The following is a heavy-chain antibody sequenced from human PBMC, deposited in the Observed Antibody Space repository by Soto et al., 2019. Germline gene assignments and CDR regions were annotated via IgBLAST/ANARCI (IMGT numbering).Heavy chain of an antibody. CDR2: IYYSGNT. D-gene: IGHD1-20*01. CDR1: GGSISSYY. Sequence: QVQLQESGPGLVKPSETLSLTCTVSGGSISSYYWSWIRQPPGKGLEWIGYIYYSGNTNYNPSLRRRIPQSLNXSXNXXPPKPSCVTSPHTAVKYLAREGNHITPSYYSGLDGCGRGTTVTVSS. J-gene: IGHJ6*02. V-gene: IGHV4-59*01. CDR3: AREGNHITPSYYSGLDG.